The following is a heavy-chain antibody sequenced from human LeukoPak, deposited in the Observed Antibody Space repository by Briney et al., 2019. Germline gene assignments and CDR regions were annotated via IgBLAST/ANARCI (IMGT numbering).Heavy chain of an antibody. CDR3: ARGYSSSWYFDY. J-gene: IGHJ4*02. V-gene: IGHV1-3*03. CDR1: GCTFTSYA. Sequence: ASVKVSCKASGCTFTSYAMHWVRQAPGQRLEWMGWINAGNGNTKYSQEFQGRVTITRDTSASTAYMELSSLRSEDMAVYYCARGYSSSWYFDYWGQGTLVTVSS. D-gene: IGHD6-13*01. CDR2: INAGNGNT.